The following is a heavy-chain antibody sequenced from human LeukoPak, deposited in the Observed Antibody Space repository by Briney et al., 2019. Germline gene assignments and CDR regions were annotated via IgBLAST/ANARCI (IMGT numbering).Heavy chain of an antibody. D-gene: IGHD6-19*01. CDR2: INPNSGGT. V-gene: IGHV1-2*02. CDR1: GYTFTGYY. Sequence: ASVKVSCKASGYTFTGYYMHWVREAPGQELEWMGWINPNSGGTDNAQKFQGRVTMTRDTSISTAYMELSRLRSDDTAVYYCTSSTSGWYGFDSWGQGTLVTVSS. J-gene: IGHJ4*02. CDR3: TSSTSGWYGFDS.